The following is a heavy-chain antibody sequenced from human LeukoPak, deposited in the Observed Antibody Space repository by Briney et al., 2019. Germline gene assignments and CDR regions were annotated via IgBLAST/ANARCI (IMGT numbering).Heavy chain of an antibody. Sequence: PSETLSLTCTVSGGSISSGDYYWSWIRQPPGKGLEWIGYIYYSGSTYYNPSLKSRVTISVDTSKNQFSLKLSSVTAADTAVYYCARDGVSALNLYSDLWGRGTLVTVSS. CDR2: IYYSGST. CDR3: ARDGVSALNLYSDL. J-gene: IGHJ2*01. CDR1: GGSISSGDYY. V-gene: IGHV4-30-4*08. D-gene: IGHD3-3*01.